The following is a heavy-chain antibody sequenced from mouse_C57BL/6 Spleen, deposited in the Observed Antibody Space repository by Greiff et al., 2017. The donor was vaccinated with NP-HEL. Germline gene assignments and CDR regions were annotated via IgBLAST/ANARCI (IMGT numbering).Heavy chain of an antibody. Sequence: QVQLQQSGPGLVQPSQSLSITCTVSGFSLTSYGVHWVRQSPGKGLEWLGVIWRGGSTDYNAAFMSRLSITKDNSKSQVFFTMNSLQADDTAIYDCAKNWGTRYFDVWGTGTTVTVSS. CDR1: GFSLTSYG. V-gene: IGHV2-5*01. D-gene: IGHD2-14*01. J-gene: IGHJ1*03. CDR2: IWRGGST. CDR3: AKNWGTRYFDV.